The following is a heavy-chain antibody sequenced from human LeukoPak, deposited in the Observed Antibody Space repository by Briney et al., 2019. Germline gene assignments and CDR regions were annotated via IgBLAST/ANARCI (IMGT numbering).Heavy chain of an antibody. CDR3: AKDGGLWVSAHWGDS. CDR2: ITTGGPNT. Sequence: GGSLRLSCTASAFTFSSYTMSWVRQAPGKGLKWVSTITTGGPNTYYADSVEGRFTVSRDDSKNTLYLQMNSLRAEDTAVYYCAKDGGLWVSAHWGDSWGRGTLVTVSS. V-gene: IGHV3-23*01. J-gene: IGHJ4*02. D-gene: IGHD7-27*01. CDR1: AFTFSSYT.